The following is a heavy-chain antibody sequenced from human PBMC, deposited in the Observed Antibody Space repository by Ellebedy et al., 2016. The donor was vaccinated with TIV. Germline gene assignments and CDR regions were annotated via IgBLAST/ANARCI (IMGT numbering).Heavy chain of an antibody. CDR3: AAYDGGRFDY. Sequence: MPSETLSLTCNVSGGSNSTFYWSWIRPPPGKGLEFIGYIYYIGITNYNPSLESRVAISIDTSENQFSLRLSSVTAADTAVYYCAAYDGGRFDYWGQGTLVTVSS. V-gene: IGHV4-59*01. D-gene: IGHD4-23*01. CDR2: IYYIGIT. CDR1: GGSNSTFY. J-gene: IGHJ4*02.